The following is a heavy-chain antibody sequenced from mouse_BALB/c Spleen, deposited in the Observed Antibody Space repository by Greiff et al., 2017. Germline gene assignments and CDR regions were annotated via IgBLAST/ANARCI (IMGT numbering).Heavy chain of an antibody. CDR1: GFTFSSFG. CDR2: ISSGSSTI. CDR3: ARSEYGNYDFDY. J-gene: IGHJ2*01. Sequence: EVKVVESGGGLVQPGGSRKLSCAASGFTFSSFGMHWVRQAPEKGLEWVAYISSGSSTIYYADTVKGRFTISRDNPKNTLFLQMTSLRSEDTAMYYCARSEYGNYDFDYWGQGTTLTVSS. D-gene: IGHD2-10*02. V-gene: IGHV5-17*02.